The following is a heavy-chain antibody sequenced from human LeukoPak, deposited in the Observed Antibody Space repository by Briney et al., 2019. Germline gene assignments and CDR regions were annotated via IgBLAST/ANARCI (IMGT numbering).Heavy chain of an antibody. D-gene: IGHD2-8*01. CDR3: ARESWYAFDY. Sequence: PSKSLRLSCAASGFTFSNHGMHWVCQAPAKGMELEAVLWYDENIYTDAHSVKGRFTISRDNSKNTLYLQMNSLRAEDTAVYYCARESWYAFDYWGQGTVVTVSS. V-gene: IGHV3-33*01. CDR2: LWYDENIY. J-gene: IGHJ4*02. CDR1: GFTFSNHG.